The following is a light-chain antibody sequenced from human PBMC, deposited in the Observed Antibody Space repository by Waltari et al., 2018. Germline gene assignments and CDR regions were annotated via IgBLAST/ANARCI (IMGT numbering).Light chain of an antibody. Sequence: QSVLAQPPSASGTPGQRITISCSGSNSNIGSNTVTWYHKFPGTAPRLLIYSNNPRPSGVPDRFSASKSGSSAALAIYGLHSEDEADYYCSTWDDRLTGVVFGGGTKVTVL. V-gene: IGLV1-44*01. CDR1: NSNIGSNT. CDR3: STWDDRLTGVV. CDR2: SNN. J-gene: IGLJ2*01.